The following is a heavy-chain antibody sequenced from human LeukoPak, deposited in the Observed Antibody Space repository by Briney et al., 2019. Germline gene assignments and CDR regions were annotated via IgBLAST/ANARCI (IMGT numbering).Heavy chain of an antibody. Sequence: PSETLSLTCTVSGDSLSRLYWSWIRQPAGKGLEWIGRIYSSGNTNYNPILQGRVTMSVDTSKNQFSLKLTSVTAADTAVYYCAREGGNSYGSWYYDLWGRGTQITVSS. CDR2: IYSSGNT. CDR3: AREGGNSYGSWYYDL. D-gene: IGHD5-18*01. V-gene: IGHV4-4*07. J-gene: IGHJ2*01. CDR1: GDSLSRLY.